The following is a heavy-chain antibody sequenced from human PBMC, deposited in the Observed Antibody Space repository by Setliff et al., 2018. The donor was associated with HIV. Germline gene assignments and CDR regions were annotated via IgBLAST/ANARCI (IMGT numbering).Heavy chain of an antibody. V-gene: IGHV1-69*13. D-gene: IGHD3-16*02. CDR3: AVGDYVWGSYRLDF. Sequence: ASVKVSCKASGYRFSTFGISWVRQAPGQGLEWMGWIIPVFDTTNYERKFRDRVTITADESTSTVYLELISLRSEDTAVYYCAVGDYVWGSYRLDFWGQGTLVTVSS. CDR1: GYRFSTFG. J-gene: IGHJ4*02. CDR2: IIPVFDTT.